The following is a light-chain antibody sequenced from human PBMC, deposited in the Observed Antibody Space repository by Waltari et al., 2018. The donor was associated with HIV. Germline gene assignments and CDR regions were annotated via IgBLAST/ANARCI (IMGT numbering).Light chain of an antibody. J-gene: IGLJ2*01. CDR3: AAWDDSLNGHVV. Sequence: QSELTQSPSASGTPGQRVTIPCSGSRSNIGTNSLNWYQQLPGTAPKLLIYSNSQRPSGVPDRFSGSKSGTSASLAITGLQSEDEADYYCAAWDDSLNGHVVFGGGTKLTVL. CDR2: SNS. CDR1: RSNIGTNS. V-gene: IGLV1-44*01.